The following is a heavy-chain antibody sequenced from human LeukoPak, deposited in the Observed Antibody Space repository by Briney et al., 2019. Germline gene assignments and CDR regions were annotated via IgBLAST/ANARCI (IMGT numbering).Heavy chain of an antibody. V-gene: IGHV3-23*01. CDR3: AKAPVTTCRGAYCYPFDY. J-gene: IGHJ4*02. CDR2: ISGSGGRT. CDR1: GFTFSNYG. D-gene: IGHD2-21*01. Sequence: GGSLRLSCAASGFTFSNYGMSWVRQAPGKGLEWVSTISGSGGRTYYADSVKGRFTISRDSSKNTLFLQMNRLRPEDAAVYYCAKAPVTTCRGAYCYPFDYWGQGTLVTVSS.